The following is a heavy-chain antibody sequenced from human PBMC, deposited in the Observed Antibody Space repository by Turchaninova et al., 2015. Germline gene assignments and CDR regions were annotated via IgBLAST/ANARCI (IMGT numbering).Heavy chain of an antibody. V-gene: IGHV3-23*04. CDR3: AKTVAVAGPRWFDP. CDR1: GFTFSNYA. J-gene: IGHJ5*02. Sequence: EVQLVESGGGLVQPGGSLRLSCVASGFTFSNYAMSWVRQAPGKGLEWVSTISGNGADTYYADSGKGRVTIYKDNSKNTLFMQLNSLKADDTAMYYWAKTVAVAGPRWFDPWGQGTLVTVSS. D-gene: IGHD6-19*01. CDR2: ISGNGADT.